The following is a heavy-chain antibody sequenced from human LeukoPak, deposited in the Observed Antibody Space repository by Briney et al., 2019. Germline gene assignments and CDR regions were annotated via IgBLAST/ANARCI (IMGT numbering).Heavy chain of an antibody. J-gene: IGHJ4*02. D-gene: IGHD3-22*01. CDR1: GFTFSSNC. V-gene: IGHV3-53*01. CDR3: ARGLYYYDSSGYYYY. Sequence: GGSLRLSCAASGFTFSSNCMSWVRQAPGKGLEWVSVIYYSGSTYYSDSVKGRFTISRDNSKNTLYLQMNSLRAEDTAVYYCARGLYYYDSSGYYYYWGQGTLVTVSS. CDR2: IYYSGST.